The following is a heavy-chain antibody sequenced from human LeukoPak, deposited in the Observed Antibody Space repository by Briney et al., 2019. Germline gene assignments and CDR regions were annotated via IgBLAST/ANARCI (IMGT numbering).Heavy chain of an antibody. J-gene: IGHJ4*02. Sequence: SETLSLTCTVSGVSISSYYWSWIRQPPGKGLEWVGYIYYSGSTNYNPSLKSRVTISVDTSKNQFSLKLSSVTAADTAVYYCARADKAAAGLDYWGQGTLVTVSS. CDR3: ARADKAAAGLDY. D-gene: IGHD6-13*01. CDR1: GVSISSYY. CDR2: IYYSGST. V-gene: IGHV4-59*01.